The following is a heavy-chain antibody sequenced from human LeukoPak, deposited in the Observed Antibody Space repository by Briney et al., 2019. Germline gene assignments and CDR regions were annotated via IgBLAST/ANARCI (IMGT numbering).Heavy chain of an antibody. CDR1: EFTVSSNY. J-gene: IGHJ5*02. D-gene: IGHD1-26*01. CDR3: AKAYSGSYHDPAWFDP. CDR2: ISGSGGST. Sequence: PGGSLRLSCAASEFTVSSNYMSWLRQAPGKGLEWVSAISGSGGSTYYADSVKGRFTISRDNSKNTLYLQMNSLRAEDTAVYYCAKAYSGSYHDPAWFDPWGQGTLVTVSS. V-gene: IGHV3-23*01.